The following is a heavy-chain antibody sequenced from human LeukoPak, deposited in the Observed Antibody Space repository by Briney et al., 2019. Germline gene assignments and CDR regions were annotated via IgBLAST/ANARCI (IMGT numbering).Heavy chain of an antibody. CDR3: ARASPSYGDYVFDY. V-gene: IGHV4-4*02. J-gene: IGHJ4*02. Sequence: SETLSLTCAVSGGSISSSNWWSWVRQPPGKGLEWIREIYHSGSTNYNPSLKSRVTISVDKSKNQFSLKLSSVTAADTAVYYCARASPSYGDYVFDYWGQGTLVTVSS. CDR1: GGSISSSNW. CDR2: IYHSGST. D-gene: IGHD4-17*01.